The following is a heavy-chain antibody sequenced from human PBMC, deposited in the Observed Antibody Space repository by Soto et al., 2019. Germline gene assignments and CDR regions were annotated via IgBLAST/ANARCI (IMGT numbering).Heavy chain of an antibody. CDR2: IIPLFGTA. CDR1: GGTFSSYA. D-gene: IGHD5-12*01. V-gene: IGHV1-69*01. Sequence: QVQLVQSGAEVKKPGSSVKVSCKASGGTFSSYAISWVRQAPGQGLEWMGGIIPLFGTANYAQKFQGRVTISTDESTSTAYMELSSLRSEDTAVYYCARGGYSGYDPLLGWGQGTLDTVSS. J-gene: IGHJ4*02. CDR3: ARGGYSGYDPLLG.